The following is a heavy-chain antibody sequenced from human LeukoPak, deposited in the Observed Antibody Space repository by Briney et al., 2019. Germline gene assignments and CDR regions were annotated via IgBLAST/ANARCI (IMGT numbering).Heavy chain of an antibody. CDR2: IHTSGST. J-gene: IGHJ4*02. CDR3: ATQDSSSWYFDS. V-gene: IGHV4-61*02. D-gene: IGHD6-13*01. Sequence: SETLSLTCTVSGGSVSSGNYSWSWIRQPAGKGLEWIGRIHTSGSTNYDPSLKSRVTISVDTSNNQFSLKLSSVTAADTAVYYCATQDSSSWYFDSWGQGTLVTVSS. CDR1: GGSVSSGNYS.